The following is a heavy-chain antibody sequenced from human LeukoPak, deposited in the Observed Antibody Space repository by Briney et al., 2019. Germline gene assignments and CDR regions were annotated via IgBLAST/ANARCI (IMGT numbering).Heavy chain of an antibody. D-gene: IGHD1-26*01. CDR2: IYSGGST. V-gene: IGHV3-66*01. Sequence: PGGSLRLSCAASGFTFSSYAMSWVRQAPGKGLEWVSVIYSGGSTYYADSVKGRFTISRDNSKNTLYLQMNSLRAEDTAVYYCASNAGLVGATLTDAFDIWGQGTMVTVSS. CDR1: GFTFSSYA. J-gene: IGHJ3*02. CDR3: ASNAGLVGATLTDAFDI.